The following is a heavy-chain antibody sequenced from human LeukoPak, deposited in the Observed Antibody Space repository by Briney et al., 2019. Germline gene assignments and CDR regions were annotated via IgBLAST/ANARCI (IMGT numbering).Heavy chain of an antibody. D-gene: IGHD2-21*02. CDR3: ARVAGYCGGDCDPDDY. V-gene: IGHV1-18*01. Sequence: ASVKVSCKASGYTFTSYGISWVRQAPGQGLEWMGWIGAYNGNTNYAQKLQGRVTMTTDTSTSTAYMELRSLRSDDTAVYYCARVAGYCGGDCDPDDYWGQGTLVTVSS. CDR2: IGAYNGNT. J-gene: IGHJ4*02. CDR1: GYTFTSYG.